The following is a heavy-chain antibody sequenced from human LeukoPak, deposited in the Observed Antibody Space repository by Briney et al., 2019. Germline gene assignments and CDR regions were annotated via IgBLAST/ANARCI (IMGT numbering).Heavy chain of an antibody. V-gene: IGHV1-18*01. D-gene: IGHD6-25*01. Sequence: ASVKVSCKASGYTFTSYGISWVRQAPGQGLEWMGWIGAYNGNTNYAQKLQGRVTMTTDTSTSTAYMELRSLRSDDTAVYYCARVSGGLVRGHYYYYMDVWGKGTTVTVSS. CDR3: ARVSGGLVRGHYYYYMDV. CDR1: GYTFTSYG. CDR2: IGAYNGNT. J-gene: IGHJ6*03.